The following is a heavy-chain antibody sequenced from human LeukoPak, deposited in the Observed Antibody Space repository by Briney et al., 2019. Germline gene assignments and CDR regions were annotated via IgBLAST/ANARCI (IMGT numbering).Heavy chain of an antibody. V-gene: IGHV3-21*01. CDR1: GFTFSSYS. D-gene: IGHD6-13*01. Sequence: PGGSLRLSCAASGFTFSSYSMNWVRQAPGEGLEWVSSITSGSGYIYYADSVKGRFTISRDNAKNSLSLQMNTLRAEDTAVYYCVRDSSSYYGMDVWGQGTTVTVSS. CDR2: ITSGSGYI. CDR3: VRDSSSYYGMDV. J-gene: IGHJ6*02.